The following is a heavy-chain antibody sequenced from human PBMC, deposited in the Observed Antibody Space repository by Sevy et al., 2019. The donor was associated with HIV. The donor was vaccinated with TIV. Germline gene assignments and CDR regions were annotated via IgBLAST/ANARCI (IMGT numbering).Heavy chain of an antibody. CDR3: ARDLPADLESPYYYYGMDV. D-gene: IGHD1-1*01. CDR2: ISRSAITI. CDR1: GFTFSDYY. V-gene: IGHV3-11*01. Sequence: GGSLRLSCVASGFTFSDYYMSWVRQAPGKGLEWVSSISRSAITIYYATSVQGRFTISRDNAKNSLYLQMNSLRAEDTAVYYCARDLPADLESPYYYYGMDVWGQGTTVTVSS. J-gene: IGHJ6*02.